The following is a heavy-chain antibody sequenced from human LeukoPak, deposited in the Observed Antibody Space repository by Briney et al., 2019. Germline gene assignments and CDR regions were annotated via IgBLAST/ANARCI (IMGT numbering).Heavy chain of an antibody. Sequence: SQTLSLTCTVSGGSISSGDYYWSWIRQPPGKGLEWIGYIYYSGSTYYSPSLKSRVTISVDTSKNQFSLKLSSVTAADTAVYYCAREHDFWSGLGMDVWGKGTTVTVSS. V-gene: IGHV4-30-4*08. CDR3: AREHDFWSGLGMDV. CDR2: IYYSGST. D-gene: IGHD3-3*01. CDR1: GGSISSGDYY. J-gene: IGHJ6*04.